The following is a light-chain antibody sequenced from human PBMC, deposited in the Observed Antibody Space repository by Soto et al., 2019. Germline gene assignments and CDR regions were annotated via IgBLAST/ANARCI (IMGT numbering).Light chain of an antibody. CDR3: SSYTTSTTLGVI. J-gene: IGLJ2*01. Sequence: QSVLTQPASVSGSPGQSITISCTGTSSDVGGYKYVSWYQQHPDKAPKLMIYDVSNRPSGVSNRFSGSKSGNTASLTISGLQAEDEADYYCSSYTTSTTLGVIFGGGTKVTV. CDR1: SSDVGGYKY. CDR2: DVS. V-gene: IGLV2-14*01.